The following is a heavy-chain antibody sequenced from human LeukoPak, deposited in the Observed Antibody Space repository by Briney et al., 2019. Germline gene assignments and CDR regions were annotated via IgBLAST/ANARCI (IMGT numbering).Heavy chain of an antibody. CDR3: ARGGGRTRGAIFGVVPPYYFDY. J-gene: IGHJ4*02. Sequence: SVKVSCKASGGTFSSYAISWVRQAPGQGLEWMGRIIPIIGIANYAQKFQGRVTITADKSTSTAYMELSSLRSEDTAVYYCARGGGRTRGAIFGVVPPYYFDYWGQGTLVTVSS. CDR2: IIPIIGIA. V-gene: IGHV1-69*04. D-gene: IGHD3-3*01. CDR1: GGTFSSYA.